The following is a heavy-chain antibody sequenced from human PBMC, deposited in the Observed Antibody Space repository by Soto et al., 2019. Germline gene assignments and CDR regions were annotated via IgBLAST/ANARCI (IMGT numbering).Heavy chain of an antibody. Sequence: SETLSLTCAVYGGSFSGYYWSWIRQPPGKGLEWIGEINHSGSTNYNPSLKSRVTISVDTSKNQFSLKLSSVTAADTSVYYCARVRRIRFLEWSTPYYMDVWGKGTTVT. V-gene: IGHV4-34*01. CDR3: ARVRRIRFLEWSTPYYMDV. CDR2: INHSGST. D-gene: IGHD3-3*01. CDR1: GGSFSGYY. J-gene: IGHJ6*03.